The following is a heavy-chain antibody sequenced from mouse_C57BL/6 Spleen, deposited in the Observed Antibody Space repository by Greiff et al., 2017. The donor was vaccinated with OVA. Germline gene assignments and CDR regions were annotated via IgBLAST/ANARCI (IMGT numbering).Heavy chain of an antibody. Sequence: VKLMESGAELVRPGASVTLSCKASGYTFTDYEMHWVKQTPVHGLEWIGAIDPETGGTAYNQKFKGKAILTATKSSSTAYMELRSLTSEDSAVYYCTDGPYYSYYYAMDYWGQGTSVTVSS. CDR3: TDGPYYSYYYAMDY. J-gene: IGHJ4*01. V-gene: IGHV1-15*01. CDR1: GYTFTDYE. D-gene: IGHD2-12*01. CDR2: IDPETGGT.